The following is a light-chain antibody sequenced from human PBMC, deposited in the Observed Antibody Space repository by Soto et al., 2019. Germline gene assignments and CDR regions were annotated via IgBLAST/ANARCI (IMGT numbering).Light chain of an antibody. CDR1: QAVSASY. J-gene: IGKJ3*01. Sequence: EVVLTQSPGTLSLSPGERATLSCRASQAVSASYLAWYQQKPGQAPRLLIYGASSRATDIPDRFSASGSGTDFTLTLGRLEPEEFAVYFCQQYATSPTFGPGTKVDIK. CDR2: GAS. CDR3: QQYATSPT. V-gene: IGKV3-20*01.